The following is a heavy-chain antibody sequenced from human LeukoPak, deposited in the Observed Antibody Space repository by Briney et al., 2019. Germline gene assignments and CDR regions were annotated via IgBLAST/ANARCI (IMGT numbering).Heavy chain of an antibody. CDR1: GYSFRSYG. D-gene: IGHD4-17*01. CDR3: ARASSSYAEYNPLDY. Sequence: ASVKVSCKTSGYSFRSYGITWVRQAPGQGLEWMGWISIYRASTKYAQKFQGRVTMTADTATGTAYMDLRSLRSDDTAFYYCARASSSYAEYNPLDYWGRGSLVTVSS. CDR2: ISIYRAST. J-gene: IGHJ4*02. V-gene: IGHV1-18*01.